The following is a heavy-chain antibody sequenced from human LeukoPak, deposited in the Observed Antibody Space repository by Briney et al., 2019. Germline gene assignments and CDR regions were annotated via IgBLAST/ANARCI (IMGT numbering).Heavy chain of an antibody. Sequence: EASVKVSCKASGYTFTGYYMHWVRQAPGQGLEWMGWINPNSGGTNYAQKFQGRVTMTRDTSISTAYMELSRLRSDDTAVYYCARDRGDSSSSNPNNWFDPWGQGTLVTVSS. D-gene: IGHD6-13*01. V-gene: IGHV1-2*02. CDR1: GYTFTGYY. J-gene: IGHJ5*02. CDR3: ARDRGDSSSSNPNNWFDP. CDR2: INPNSGGT.